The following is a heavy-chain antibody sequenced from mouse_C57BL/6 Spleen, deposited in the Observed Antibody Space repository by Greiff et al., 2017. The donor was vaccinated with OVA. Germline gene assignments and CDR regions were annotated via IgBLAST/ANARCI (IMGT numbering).Heavy chain of an antibody. J-gene: IGHJ1*03. V-gene: IGHV3-1*01. CDR1: GYSITSGYD. D-gene: IGHD1-1*01. CDR3: ARDGYYGSSYEGYFDV. CDR2: ISYSGST. Sequence: EVQLQESGPGMVKPSQSLSLTCTVTGYSITSGYDWHWIRHFPGNKLEWMGYISYSGSTNYNPSLKSRISITHDTSKNHFFLKLNSVTTEDTATYYCARDGYYGSSYEGYFDVWGTGTTVTVSS.